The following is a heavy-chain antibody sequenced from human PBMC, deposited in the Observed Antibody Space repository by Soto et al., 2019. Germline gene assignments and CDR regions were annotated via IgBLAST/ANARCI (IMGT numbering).Heavy chain of an antibody. CDR1: GFTFSSYA. J-gene: IGHJ5*02. D-gene: IGHD2-2*01. CDR3: ASDRPIVVVPAATNWFDP. Sequence: GGSLRLSCAASGFTFSSYAMHWVRQAPGKGLEWVAVISYDGSNKYYADSVKGRFTISRDNSKNTLYLQMNSLRAEDTAVYYCASDRPIVVVPAATNWFDPWGQGTLVTVSS. V-gene: IGHV3-30-3*01. CDR2: ISYDGSNK.